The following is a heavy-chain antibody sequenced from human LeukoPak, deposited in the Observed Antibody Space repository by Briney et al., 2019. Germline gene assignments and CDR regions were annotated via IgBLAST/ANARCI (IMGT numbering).Heavy chain of an antibody. CDR3: ARDTHYGGNSDYFDY. Sequence: GRSLRLSCAASGFTFSSYGMHWVRQAPGKGLEWVAVIWYDGSNKYYADSVKGRFTISRDNSKSTLYLQMNSLRAEDTAVYYCARDTHYGGNSDYFDYWGQGTLVTVSS. J-gene: IGHJ4*02. CDR1: GFTFSSYG. D-gene: IGHD4-23*01. CDR2: IWYDGSNK. V-gene: IGHV3-33*01.